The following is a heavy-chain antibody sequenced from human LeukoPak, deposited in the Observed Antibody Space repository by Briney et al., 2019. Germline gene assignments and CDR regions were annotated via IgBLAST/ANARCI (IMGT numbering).Heavy chain of an antibody. CDR3: ARGMKGSRNPGGYYYYYMDV. Sequence: GASVKVSCKASGYTFIAYYTHWVRQAPGQGLEWMGGIIPIFGTANYAQKFQGRVTITADKSTSTAYMELSSLRSEDTAVYYCARGMKGSRNPGGYYYYYMDVWGKGTTVTVSS. CDR2: IIPIFGTA. V-gene: IGHV1-69*06. D-gene: IGHD1-14*01. CDR1: GYTFIAYY. J-gene: IGHJ6*03.